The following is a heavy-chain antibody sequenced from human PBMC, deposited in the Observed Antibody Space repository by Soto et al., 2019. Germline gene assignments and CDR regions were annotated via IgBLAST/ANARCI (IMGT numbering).Heavy chain of an antibody. CDR3: ARVSGDYYDSSGERFDY. CDR1: GGTFSSYA. V-gene: IGHV1-69*13. Sequence: GASVKVSCKASGGTFSSYAISWVRQAPGQGLEWMGGIIPIFGTANYAQKFQGRVTITADESTSTAYMELSSLRSEDTAVYYCARVSGDYYDSSGERFDYWGQGTLVNVSS. CDR2: IIPIFGTA. D-gene: IGHD3-22*01. J-gene: IGHJ4*02.